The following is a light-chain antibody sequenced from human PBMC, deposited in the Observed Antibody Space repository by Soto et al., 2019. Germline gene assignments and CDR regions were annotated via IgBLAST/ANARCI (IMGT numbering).Light chain of an antibody. V-gene: IGLV2-8*01. CDR1: SSDVGGYNY. J-gene: IGLJ2*01. Sequence: QSALTQPPSASGSPGQSVTISCTGTSSDVGGYNYVSWYQQHPGKAPKLMIYEVSKRPSGVPDRFSDSKSGNTASLTVSGLQAEDEADYYCSSYAGSNNWGVFGGGTKLTVL. CDR3: SSYAGSNNWGV. CDR2: EVS.